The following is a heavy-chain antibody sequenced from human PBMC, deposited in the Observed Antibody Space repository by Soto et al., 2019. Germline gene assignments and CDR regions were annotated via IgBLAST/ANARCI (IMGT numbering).Heavy chain of an antibody. J-gene: IGHJ5*02. D-gene: IGHD7-27*01. CDR1: GFIFSDSV. Sequence: EVQLVESGGGLVQPGNSLQLSCAASGFIFSDSVIHWVRQAPGKGLEWVGRIRRKVNSYATAYTASVNGRFAISRDDSRDTAYLQMNSLQVEDTALYYCTRGGSNTWRFDPWGQRTLVIVSS. V-gene: IGHV3-73*01. CDR2: IRRKVNSYAT. CDR3: TRGGSNTWRFDP.